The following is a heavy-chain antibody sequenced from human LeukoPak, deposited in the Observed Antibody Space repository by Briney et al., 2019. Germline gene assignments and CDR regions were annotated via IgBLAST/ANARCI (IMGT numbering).Heavy chain of an antibody. V-gene: IGHV4-59*01. J-gene: IGHJ3*02. D-gene: IGHD3-3*01. CDR2: IYDSGST. CDR1: GGSISSYY. CDR3: TRDASLWSGYYDI. Sequence: KPSETLSLTCTVSGGSISSYYWSWIRQPPGKGLEWIGYIYDSGSTKYNPSLKSRVTISADASKNQFSLKLNSVTAADTAVYFRTRDASLWSGYYDIWGQGTMVTVSS.